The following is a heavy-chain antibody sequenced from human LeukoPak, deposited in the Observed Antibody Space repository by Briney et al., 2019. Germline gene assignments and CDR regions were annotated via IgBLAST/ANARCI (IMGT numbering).Heavy chain of an antibody. J-gene: IGHJ4*02. D-gene: IGHD1-26*01. CDR3: ASNTKVGATGGAWAY. V-gene: IGHV3-30*03. CDR1: GFTFSSYG. Sequence: PGGSLRLSCAASGFTFSSYGMHWVRQAPGKGLEWVAVISYDGSNKYYADSVKGRFTIFRDNSKNTLYLQMNSLRSEDTAVYYCASNTKVGATGGAWAYWGQGTLVTVSS. CDR2: ISYDGSNK.